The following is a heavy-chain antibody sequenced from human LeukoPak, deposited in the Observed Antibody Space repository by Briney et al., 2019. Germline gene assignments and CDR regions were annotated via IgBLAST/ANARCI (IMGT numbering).Heavy chain of an antibody. CDR2: IYYSGSS. CDR1: GYSISSSNW. D-gene: IGHD3-10*01. V-gene: IGHV4-28*01. CDR3: ARTRYYYNSRSYGAPYYFDY. Sequence: SDTLSLTCAASGYSISSSNWWGWIRQPPGKGLEWIGHIYYSGSSYYNPSLRSRVTISVDTSKNQFSLKLSSVTAADTAVYYCARTRYYYNSRSYGAPYYFDYWGQGTLVTVSS. J-gene: IGHJ4*02.